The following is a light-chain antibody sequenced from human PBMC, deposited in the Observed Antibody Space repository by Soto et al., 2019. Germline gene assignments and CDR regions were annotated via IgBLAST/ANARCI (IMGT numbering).Light chain of an antibody. CDR1: RSNIGTNT. V-gene: IGLV1-44*01. J-gene: IGLJ1*01. CDR2: SSY. CDR3: AAWDDSLDAYV. Sequence: QSVLTQPPSASGTPGQRVSISCSGSRSNIGTNTVNWYQQFPGTAPKLLIFSSYLRLSGDPDRFSASRSGASASLAISGLQSEDEADYYCAAWDDSLDAYVFGSGTKLTVL.